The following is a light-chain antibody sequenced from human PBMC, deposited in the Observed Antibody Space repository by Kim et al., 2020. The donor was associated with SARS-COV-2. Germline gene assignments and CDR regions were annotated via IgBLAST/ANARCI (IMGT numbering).Light chain of an antibody. CDR2: SNN. J-gene: IGLJ3*02. V-gene: IGLV1-40*01. Sequence: RVNISCTGSTSNIGTGHDVHWYQQLPGVAPKLLIFSNNNRPSGVPDRFSGSKSGTSASLTITGLQAEDEADYYCQSYDSSLSVWVFGGGTQLTVL. CDR1: TSNIGTGHD. CDR3: QSYDSSLSVWV.